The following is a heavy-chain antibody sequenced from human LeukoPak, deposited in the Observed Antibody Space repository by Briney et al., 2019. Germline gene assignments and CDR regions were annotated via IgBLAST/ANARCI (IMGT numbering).Heavy chain of an antibody. D-gene: IGHD1-26*01. CDR2: IWYGGSNK. Sequence: GGSLRLSCAASGFTFSSYAMSWVRQAPGKGLEWVAVIWYGGSNKYYADSVKGRFTISRDNSKNTLYLQMNSLRAEDTAVYYCAGVGTTTSAFDIWGQGTMVTVSS. J-gene: IGHJ3*02. V-gene: IGHV3-33*08. CDR1: GFTFSSYA. CDR3: AGVGTTTSAFDI.